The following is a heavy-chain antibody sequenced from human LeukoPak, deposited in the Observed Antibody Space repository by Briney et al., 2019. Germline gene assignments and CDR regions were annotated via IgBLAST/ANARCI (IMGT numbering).Heavy chain of an antibody. CDR1: GFTFSSYA. CDR2: ISYDGSNK. CDR3: ARERVAVASKLFDY. V-gene: IGHV3-30-3*01. Sequence: GGSLRLPCAASGFTFSSYAMHWVRQAPGKGLEWVAVISYDGSNKYYADSVKGRFTISRDNSKNTLYLQMNSLRAEDTAVYYCARERVAVASKLFDYWGQGTLVTVSS. D-gene: IGHD6-19*01. J-gene: IGHJ4*02.